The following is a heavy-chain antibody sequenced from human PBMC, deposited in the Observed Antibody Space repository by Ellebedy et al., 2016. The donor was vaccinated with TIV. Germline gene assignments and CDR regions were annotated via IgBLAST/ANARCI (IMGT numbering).Heavy chain of an antibody. CDR3: ARRRRDSYNWDY. D-gene: IGHD5-24*01. CDR2: IDRSDSNT. J-gene: IGHJ4*02. V-gene: IGHV5-10-1*01. Sequence: GESLKISCKGSGYSFTSYCIRWVRQMPGKGLEWMGRIDRSDSNTNYRPSFQGHVTISADKSISTAYLQWSSLKASDTAMYYCARRRRDSYNWDYWGQGTLVTVSS. CDR1: GYSFTSYC.